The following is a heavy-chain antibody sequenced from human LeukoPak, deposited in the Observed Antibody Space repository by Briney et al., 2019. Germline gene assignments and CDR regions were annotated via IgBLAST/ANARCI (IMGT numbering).Heavy chain of an antibody. CDR1: GYTFTSYD. Sequence: ASVKVSCKASGYTFTSYDINWVRQATGQGLEWMGWMNPNSGNTGYAQKFQGRVTITRNTSISTAYMELSSLRSEDTAVYYCARWGPEKYLPAFDPWGQGTLVTVSS. V-gene: IGHV1-8*03. J-gene: IGHJ5*02. CDR3: ARWGPEKYLPAFDP. D-gene: IGHD2/OR15-2a*01. CDR2: MNPNSGNT.